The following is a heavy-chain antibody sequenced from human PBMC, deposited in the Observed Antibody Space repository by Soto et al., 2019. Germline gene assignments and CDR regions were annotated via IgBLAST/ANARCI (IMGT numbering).Heavy chain of an antibody. Sequence: EVQLVESGGGLVQPGRSLRLSCAASGFTFDDYAMHWVRQAPGKGLEWVSGISWDSNDIGYADSVKGRFTIARDNAKNSLYLQMNSLRAEDTALYYCAKSNYDSSGYHCWFDYWGQGTLVTVCS. J-gene: IGHJ4*02. D-gene: IGHD3-22*01. V-gene: IGHV3-9*01. CDR3: AKSNYDSSGYHCWFDY. CDR1: GFTFDDYA. CDR2: ISWDSNDI.